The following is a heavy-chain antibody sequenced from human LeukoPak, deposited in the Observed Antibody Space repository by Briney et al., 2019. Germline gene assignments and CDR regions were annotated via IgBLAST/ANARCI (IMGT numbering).Heavy chain of an antibody. CDR2: ISGSSSYI. CDR1: GFTFSSYS. CDR3: ARVRYDSSGYYSLSDY. D-gene: IGHD3-22*01. V-gene: IGHV3-21*01. Sequence: GGSLRLSCAASGFTFSSYSMNWVRQAPGKGLEWVSSISGSSSYIYYADSVKGRFTISRHNAKNSLYLQMNSLRAEDTAVYYCARVRYDSSGYYSLSDYWGQGTLVTVSS. J-gene: IGHJ4*02.